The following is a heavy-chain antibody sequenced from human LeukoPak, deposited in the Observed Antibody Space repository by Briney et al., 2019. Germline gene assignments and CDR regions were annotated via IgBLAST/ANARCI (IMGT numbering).Heavy chain of an antibody. D-gene: IGHD3-22*01. CDR3: ARHSNNYYDSSGYYFD. Sequence: GESLKISSKGSGYSFTSYWIGWVRQMPGKGLEWMGIIYPGDSDTRYSPSFQGQVTISADKSISTAYLQWSSLKASDTAMYYCARHSNNYYDSSGYYFDWGQGTLVTVSS. CDR2: IYPGDSDT. J-gene: IGHJ4*02. V-gene: IGHV5-51*01. CDR1: GYSFTSYW.